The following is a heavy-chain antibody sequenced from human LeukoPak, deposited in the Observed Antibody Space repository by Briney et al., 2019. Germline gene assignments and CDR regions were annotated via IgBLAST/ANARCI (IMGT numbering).Heavy chain of an antibody. CDR2: ISYDGSNK. V-gene: IGHV3-30*01. D-gene: IGHD2-2*03. J-gene: IGHJ6*03. CDR1: GFTFSSYA. Sequence: GGSLRLSCAASGFTFSSYAMHWVRQAPGKGLEWVAVISYDGSNKYYADSVKGRFTISRDNSKNTLYLQMNSLRAEDTAVYYCARDGVDIVGYMEYYMDVWGKGTTVTVSS. CDR3: ARDGVDIVGYMEYYMDV.